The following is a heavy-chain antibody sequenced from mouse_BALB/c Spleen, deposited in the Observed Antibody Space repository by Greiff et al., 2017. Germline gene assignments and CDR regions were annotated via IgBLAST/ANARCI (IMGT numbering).Heavy chain of an antibody. J-gene: IGHJ4*01. D-gene: IGHD4-1*01. CDR3: ARDTGRDAMDY. CDR1: GFTFTDYY. Sequence: EVQLQESGGGLVQPGGSLRLSCATSGFTFTDYYMSWVRQPPGKALEWLGFIRNKANGYTTEYSASVKGRFTISRDNSQSILYLQMNTLRAEDSATYYCARDTGRDAMDYWGQGTSVTVSS. V-gene: IGHV7-3*02. CDR2: IRNKANGYTT.